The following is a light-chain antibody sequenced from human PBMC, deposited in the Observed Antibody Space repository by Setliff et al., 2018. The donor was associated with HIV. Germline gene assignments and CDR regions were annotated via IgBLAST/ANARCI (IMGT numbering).Light chain of an antibody. CDR3: SSYTSSSTYV. Sequence: QSVLAQPASVSGSPGQSITISCTGTSSDVGGYNYVSWYHQHPGKAPKLMIYEVSHRPSGVSNRFSGSKSGNTASLTISGLQAEDEADYYCSSYTSSSTYVFGTGTKGTVL. V-gene: IGLV2-14*01. CDR2: EVS. J-gene: IGLJ1*01. CDR1: SSDVGGYNY.